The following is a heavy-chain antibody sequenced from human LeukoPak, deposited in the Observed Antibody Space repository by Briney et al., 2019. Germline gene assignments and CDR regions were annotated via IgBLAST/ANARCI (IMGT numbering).Heavy chain of an antibody. CDR1: GFTFSSYG. Sequence: GGSLRLSCAASGFTFSSYGMHWVRQAPGKGLEWVAVIWYDGSNKYYADSVKGRFTISRDNSKNTLYLQMNSLRAEDTAVYYCARSGRGELFHYYGMDVWGQGTTVTVSS. CDR2: IWYDGSNK. D-gene: IGHD3-10*01. J-gene: IGHJ6*02. V-gene: IGHV3-33*01. CDR3: ARSGRGELFHYYGMDV.